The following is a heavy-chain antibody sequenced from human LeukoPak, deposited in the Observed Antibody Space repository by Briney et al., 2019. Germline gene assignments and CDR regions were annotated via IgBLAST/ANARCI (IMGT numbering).Heavy chain of an antibody. Sequence: ASVKVSCKASGYTFTNYYIHWVRQAPGQGLEWMGLINPSSGTTNCAQKFQGRVTMTRDMSTTTVYMHLSSLRSEDTAVYYCAREAVTIFGLVRTQTPKGPHRFDPWGQGTLVTVSS. CDR3: AREAVTIFGLVRTQTPKGPHRFDP. V-gene: IGHV1-46*01. CDR1: GYTFTNYY. D-gene: IGHD3-3*01. CDR2: INPSSGTT. J-gene: IGHJ5*02.